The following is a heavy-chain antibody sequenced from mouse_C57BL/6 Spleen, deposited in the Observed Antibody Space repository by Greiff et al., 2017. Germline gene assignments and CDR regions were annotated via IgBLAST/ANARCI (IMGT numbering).Heavy chain of an antibody. CDR2: LYPGSGST. CDR3: AAWDYYGSSYWYFDV. CDR1: GYTFTSYW. V-gene: IGHV1-55*01. J-gene: IGHJ1*03. Sequence: VQLQQPGAELVKPGASVKMSCKASGYTFTSYWITWVKQRPGQGLEWIGDLYPGSGSTNYNEKFKSKATLTVDTSSSTAYMQLSSLTSEDSAVYYCAAWDYYGSSYWYFDVWGTGTTVTVSS. D-gene: IGHD1-1*01.